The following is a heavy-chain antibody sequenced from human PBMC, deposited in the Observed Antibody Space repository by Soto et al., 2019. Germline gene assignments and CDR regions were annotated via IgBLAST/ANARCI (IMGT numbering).Heavy chain of an antibody. CDR2: IYDSGST. D-gene: IGHD3-22*01. CDR1: GGSITSGGHY. CDR3: ARESYDSSGYYSSDAFDI. Sequence: SLTCTVSGGSITSGGHYWGWIRQYPGKGLEWIGHIYDSGSTYYNPSLKSRVTISVDTSKNQFSLKLSSVTAADTAVYYCARESYDSSGYYSSDAFDIWGQGTMVTVSS. V-gene: IGHV4-30-4*08. J-gene: IGHJ3*02.